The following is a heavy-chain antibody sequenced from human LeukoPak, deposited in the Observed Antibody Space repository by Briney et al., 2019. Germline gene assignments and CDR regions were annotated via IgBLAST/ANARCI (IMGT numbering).Heavy chain of an antibody. J-gene: IGHJ4*02. CDR1: GGSISTYY. Sequence: SETLSLTCSISGGSISTYYWSWIRQPPGKGLEWIGYIYYSGSTSYNPSLKSRVTISVDTSKNQFSLDLSSVTAADTAVYYCARHGIVDSSRKYYFDYWGQGTLVTVSS. V-gene: IGHV4-59*08. CDR3: ARHGIVDSSRKYYFDY. D-gene: IGHD6-13*01. CDR2: IYYSGST.